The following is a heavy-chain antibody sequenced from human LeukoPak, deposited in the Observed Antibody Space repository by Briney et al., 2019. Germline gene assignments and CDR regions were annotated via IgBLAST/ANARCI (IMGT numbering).Heavy chain of an antibody. CDR2: ISASGGDT. V-gene: IGHV3-23*01. CDR3: AKDAAGPEY. Sequence: PGGSLRLSCVVSGLTFSSYSMSWVRQAPGKGLEWVSGISASGGDTWYPDSVKSRFTISRDNSKNTLYLQMNSLRAEDTAIYYCAKDAAGPEYWGQGTLVTVSS. D-gene: IGHD6-13*01. CDR1: GLTFSSYS. J-gene: IGHJ4*02.